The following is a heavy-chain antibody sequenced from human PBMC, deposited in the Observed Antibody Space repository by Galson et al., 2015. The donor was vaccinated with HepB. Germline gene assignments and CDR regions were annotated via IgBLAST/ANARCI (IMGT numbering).Heavy chain of an antibody. CDR3: ARGLLAARSALNY. J-gene: IGHJ4*02. CDR1: GGFFSGYY. V-gene: IGHV4-34*01. D-gene: IGHD6-6*01. Sequence: SETLSLTCAVYGGFFSGYYWTWIRQPPGKGLEWIGEINQSGSTNYNPSLKSRVTITVDTSKKQFPLKLSSVTAADTALYYCARGLLAARSALNYWGQGTLVTVSS. CDR2: INQSGST.